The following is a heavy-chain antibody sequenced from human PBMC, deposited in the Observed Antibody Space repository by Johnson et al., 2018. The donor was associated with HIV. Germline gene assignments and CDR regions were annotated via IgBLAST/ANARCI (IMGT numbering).Heavy chain of an antibody. D-gene: IGHD7-27*01. CDR2: ISWNSGSI. CDR3: AKDSANWGGAFDI. CDR1: GFTFDDYA. V-gene: IGHV3-9*01. J-gene: IGHJ3*02. Sequence: LVESGGGLVQPGRSLRLSCAASGFTFDDYAMPWVGQAPGKGLEWVSGISWNSGSIGYADSVKGRFTISRDNAKDSLYLQMDSLTAEDTAVYYCAKDSANWGGAFDIWGQGTMVTVSS.